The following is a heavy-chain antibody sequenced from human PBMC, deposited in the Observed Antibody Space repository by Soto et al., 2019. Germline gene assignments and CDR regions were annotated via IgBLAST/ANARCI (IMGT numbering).Heavy chain of an antibody. CDR2: IYYSGST. J-gene: IGHJ5*02. V-gene: IGHV4-39*01. D-gene: IGHD3-16*02. Sequence: SETLSLTCTVSGGSISSSSYYWGWIRQPPGKGLEWIGSIYYSGSTYYNPSLKSRVTISVDTSKNQFSLKLSSVTAADTAVYYCARTPPYRYWFDPWGQGTLVTVSS. CDR1: GGSISSSSYY. CDR3: ARTPPYRYWFDP.